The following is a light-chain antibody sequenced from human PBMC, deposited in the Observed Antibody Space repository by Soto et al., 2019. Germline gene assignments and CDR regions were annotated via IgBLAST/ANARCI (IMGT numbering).Light chain of an antibody. Sequence: EVVLTQSPVTLSLSPGERATLSCRASQSFRGLLAWYQQKPGQAPRRLIYDAYNRATGIPPRFSGSGSGTDFTLTISSLEPEDSAVYDCQQRHMWPITCGQGTRLEIK. CDR1: QSFRGL. CDR3: QQRHMWPIT. J-gene: IGKJ5*01. V-gene: IGKV3-11*01. CDR2: DAY.